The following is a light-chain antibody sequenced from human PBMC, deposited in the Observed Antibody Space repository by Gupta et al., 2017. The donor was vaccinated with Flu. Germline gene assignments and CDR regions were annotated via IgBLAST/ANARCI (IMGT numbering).Light chain of an antibody. CDR3: QQEHNFPWM. CDR1: QSLDNW. V-gene: IGKV1-5*03. J-gene: IGKJ1*01. CDR2: RAS. Sequence: DIQMTQSPSTLSASVGDRVTITCRASQSLDNWLAWFQQKPGQAPKLLIWRASNLETGVPSRFSGSGSGAELTLTISILQPEDFATYFCQQEHNFPWMFGQGTMVEIE.